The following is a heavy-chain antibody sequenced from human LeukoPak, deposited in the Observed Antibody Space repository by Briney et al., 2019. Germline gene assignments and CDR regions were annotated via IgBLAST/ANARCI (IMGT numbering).Heavy chain of an antibody. CDR3: ARRVGGTSFRDY. CDR1: GYSISRSGYY. D-gene: IGHD1-26*01. Sequence: SETLSLTRTVSGYSISRSGYYWGWIRQPPGKGLEWIGNIYHSGSTYYNPSLESRVTISVDTSKNQFSLELTSVTAADTAVYYCARRVGGTSFRDYWGQGTLVTVPS. V-gene: IGHV4-38-2*02. CDR2: IYHSGST. J-gene: IGHJ4*02.